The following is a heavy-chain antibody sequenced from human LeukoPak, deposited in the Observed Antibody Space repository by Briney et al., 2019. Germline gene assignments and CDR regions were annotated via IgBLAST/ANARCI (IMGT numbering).Heavy chain of an antibody. V-gene: IGHV4-4*07. CDR2: IYTSGST. CDR3: ARLSYYYDSSGYHTTDAFDI. D-gene: IGHD3-22*01. J-gene: IGHJ3*02. Sequence: SETLSLTCTVSGGSISSYYWSWIRQPAGKGLEWIGRIYTSGSTNYNPSLKSRVTISVDTSKNQFSLKLSSVTAADTAVYYCARLSYYYDSSGYHTTDAFDIWGQGTMVTVSS. CDR1: GGSISSYY.